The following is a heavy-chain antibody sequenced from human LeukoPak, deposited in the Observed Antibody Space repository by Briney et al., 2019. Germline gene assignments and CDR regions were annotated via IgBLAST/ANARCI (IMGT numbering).Heavy chain of an antibody. CDR1: GYSISSGYY. D-gene: IGHD1-26*01. CDR2: IYHSGST. Sequence: KPSETLSLTCTVSGYSISSGYYWGWIRQPPGKGLEWIGSIYHSGSTYYNPSLKSRVTISVDTSKNQFSLKLSSVTAADTAVYYCARDPRFDSGSYVDYWGQGTLVTVSS. CDR3: ARDPRFDSGSYVDY. V-gene: IGHV4-38-2*02. J-gene: IGHJ4*02.